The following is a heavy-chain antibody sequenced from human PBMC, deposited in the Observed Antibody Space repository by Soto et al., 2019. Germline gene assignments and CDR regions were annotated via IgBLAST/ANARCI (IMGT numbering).Heavy chain of an antibody. V-gene: IGHV4-59*01. CDR2: IYYSGST. CDR1: GGSISSYY. Sequence: QVQLQESGPGLVKPSETLSLTCTVSGGSISSYYWSWIRQPPGKGLEWIGYIYYSGSTNYNPSLMSLVTRSVDTSKNQVSLKLSPVTAADTAVYYCARDFGLGSSPYWYFDLGGRGTLVTVSS. CDR3: ARDFGLGSSPYWYFDL. D-gene: IGHD6-6*01. J-gene: IGHJ2*01.